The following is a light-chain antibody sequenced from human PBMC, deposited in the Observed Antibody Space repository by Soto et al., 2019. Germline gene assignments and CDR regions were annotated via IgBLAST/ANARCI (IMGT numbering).Light chain of an antibody. J-gene: IGKJ3*01. V-gene: IGKV1-27*01. CDR2: GAS. Sequence: DIQMTQSPSSLSASVGDRVTITCRASQGIHTYLAWYQQKPGGVPKLLIYGASTLQSGVPSRFSGSGSGTEFSLTISSLQAEDVATYFCQKYNGVPFTFGPGTKVDIK. CDR3: QKYNGVPFT. CDR1: QGIHTY.